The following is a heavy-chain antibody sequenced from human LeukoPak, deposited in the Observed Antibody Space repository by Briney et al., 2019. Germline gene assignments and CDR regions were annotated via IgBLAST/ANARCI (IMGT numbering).Heavy chain of an antibody. V-gene: IGHV4-59*01. CDR2: IYHSGST. Sequence: SETLSLTCTVSGGSISGYYWTWIRQPPGKGLEWIGYIYHSGSTDYNPSLKSRVTISVDTSQNQVSLKLRSMTAADTAVYYCARDFAVTTAYYYGMDFWGQGNTVTVSS. J-gene: IGHJ6*02. CDR1: GGSISGYY. D-gene: IGHD4-17*01. CDR3: ARDFAVTTAYYYGMDF.